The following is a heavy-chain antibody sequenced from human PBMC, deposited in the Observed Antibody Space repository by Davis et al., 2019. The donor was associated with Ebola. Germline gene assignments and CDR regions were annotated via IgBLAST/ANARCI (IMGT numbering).Heavy chain of an antibody. D-gene: IGHD6-19*01. J-gene: IGHJ6*02. CDR3: ARAYSSTPGDSSGWYWTRTYYYYGMDV. CDR2: INPNSGGT. V-gene: IGHV1-2*04. CDR1: GYTFTGYY. Sequence: ASVKVSCKASGYTFTGYYMHWVRQAPGQGLEWMGWINPNSGGTNYAQKFQGWVTMTRDTSISTAYMELSRLRSDDTAVYYCARAYSSTPGDSSGWYWTRTYYYYGMDVWGQGTTVTVSS.